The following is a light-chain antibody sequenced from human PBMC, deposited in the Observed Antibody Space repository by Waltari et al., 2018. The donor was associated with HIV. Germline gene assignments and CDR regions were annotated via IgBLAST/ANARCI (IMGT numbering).Light chain of an antibody. Sequence: SYFRSQPPSVSVFPGQTARITCSGDSIENTYVCWYQQRPGQSPVMIISHDNRRPSGLPERFSGSNSGNTATLTITRTQITDEADYYCQVWHSDTVVFGGGTRLTVL. CDR2: HDN. CDR1: SIENTY. J-gene: IGLJ3*02. CDR3: QVWHSDTVV. V-gene: IGLV3-1*01.